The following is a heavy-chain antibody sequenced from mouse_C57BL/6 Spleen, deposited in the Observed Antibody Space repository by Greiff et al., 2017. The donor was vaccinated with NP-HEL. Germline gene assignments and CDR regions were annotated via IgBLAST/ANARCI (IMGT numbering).Heavy chain of an antibody. CDR3: ANYDGYAIDY. CDR2: IYPGDGDT. D-gene: IGHD2-4*01. Sequence: QVQLQQSGPELVKPGASVKISCKASGYAFSSSWMNWVKQRPGKGLEWIGRIYPGDGDTNYNGKFKGKATLTADKSSSTAYMQLSSLTSEDSAVYFCANYDGYAIDYWGQGTSVTVSS. J-gene: IGHJ4*01. CDR1: GYAFSSSW. V-gene: IGHV1-82*01.